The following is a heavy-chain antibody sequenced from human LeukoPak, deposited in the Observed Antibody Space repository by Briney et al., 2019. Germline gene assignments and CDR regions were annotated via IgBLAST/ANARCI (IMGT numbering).Heavy chain of an antibody. J-gene: IGHJ4*02. D-gene: IGHD5-18*01. Sequence: GGSLRLSCEVSGFTFSSYWMSWVRQAPGKGLEWVANIKEDGSEKYYVGSVDGRFTISRDNAKKSLYLQMSNLRAEDTAVYYCARAPEDTAVSPCEYWGQGTLVTVSS. CDR2: IKEDGSEK. CDR3: ARAPEDTAVSPCEY. CDR1: GFTFSSYW. V-gene: IGHV3-7*04.